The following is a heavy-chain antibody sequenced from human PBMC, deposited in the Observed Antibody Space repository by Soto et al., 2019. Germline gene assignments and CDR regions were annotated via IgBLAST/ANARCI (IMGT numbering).Heavy chain of an antibody. V-gene: IGHV1-24*01. CDR2: FDPEDGET. Sequence: WASVKVSCKVSGYTLTELSMHWVRQAPGKGLEWMGGFDPEDGETIYAQKFQGRVTMTEDTSTDTAYMELSSLRSEDTAVYYCATDRGGAAASYYYYGMDVWGQGTTVTVSS. CDR3: ATDRGGAAASYYYYGMDV. J-gene: IGHJ6*02. D-gene: IGHD6-13*01. CDR1: GYTLTELS.